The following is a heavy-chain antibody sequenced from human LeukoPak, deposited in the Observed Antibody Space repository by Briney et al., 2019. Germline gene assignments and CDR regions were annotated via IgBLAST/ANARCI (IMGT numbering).Heavy chain of an antibody. J-gene: IGHJ1*01. D-gene: IGHD4-23*01. Sequence: SETLSLTCTVSGGSISSGGYYWSWIRQPPGKGLEWIGYIYHSGSTYYNPSLKSRVTISVDRSKNQFSLKLSSVTAADTAVYYCAITTVVTPDLGLGAEYFQHWGQGTLVTVSS. CDR3: AITTVVTPDLGLGAEYFQH. V-gene: IGHV4-30-2*01. CDR2: IYHSGST. CDR1: GGSISSGGYY.